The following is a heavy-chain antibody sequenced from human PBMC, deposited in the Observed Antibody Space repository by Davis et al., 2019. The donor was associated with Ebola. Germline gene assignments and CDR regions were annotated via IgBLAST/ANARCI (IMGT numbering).Heavy chain of an antibody. Sequence: PGGSLRLSCAASGFAFSSYWMSWVRQAPGKGLEWVANIKQDGSEKYYVDSVKGRFTISRDNAKNSLYLQMDSLRAEDTAVYYCAREGVGLLLDYWGQGTLVTVSS. V-gene: IGHV3-7*03. CDR1: GFAFSSYW. D-gene: IGHD2-15*01. J-gene: IGHJ4*02. CDR2: IKQDGSEK. CDR3: AREGVGLLLDY.